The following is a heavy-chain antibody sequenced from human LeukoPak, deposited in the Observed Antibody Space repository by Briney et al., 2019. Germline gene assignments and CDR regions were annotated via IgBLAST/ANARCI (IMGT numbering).Heavy chain of an antibody. D-gene: IGHD2-15*01. CDR3: ARQTSIAAPLFDP. Sequence: SETLSLTCTVSGGSISSYYWSWIRQPPGKGLEWIGYIYYSGSTNYNPSLKGRVTISVDTSKNQFSLKLSSVTAADTAVYYCARQTSIAAPLFDPWGQGTLVTVSS. CDR2: IYYSGST. J-gene: IGHJ5*02. V-gene: IGHV4-59*08. CDR1: GGSISSYY.